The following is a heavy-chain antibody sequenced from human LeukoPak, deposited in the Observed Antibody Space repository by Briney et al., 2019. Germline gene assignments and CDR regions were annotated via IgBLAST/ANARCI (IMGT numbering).Heavy chain of an antibody. J-gene: IGHJ5*02. CDR3: ARVAVTLTGNWFDP. V-gene: IGHV1-8*01. D-gene: IGHD1-14*01. CDR1: GYTFTSYD. CDR2: MNPNSGNT. Sequence: ASVKVSCKASGYTFTSYDINWVRQATGQGLGWMGWMNPNSGNTGYAQKFQGRVTMTRNTSISTAYMELSSLRSEDTAVYYCARVAVTLTGNWFDPWGQGTLVTVSS.